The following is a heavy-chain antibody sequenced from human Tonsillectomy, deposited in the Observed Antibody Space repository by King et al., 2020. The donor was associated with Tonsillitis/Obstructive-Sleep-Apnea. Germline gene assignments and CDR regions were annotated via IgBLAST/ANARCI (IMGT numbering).Heavy chain of an antibody. J-gene: IGHJ3*02. Sequence: QLQESGPGLVKPSETLSLNCTVSGGSISSSSYYWGWIRQPPGKGLKWIGSIYYSGSTYYNPSLKSRVTISVDTSKNQFSLKLSSVTAADTAVYYCARPGVASTGAFDIWGQGTMVTVSS. CDR1: GGSISSSSYY. CDR2: IYYSGST. D-gene: IGHD5/OR15-5a*01. CDR3: ARPGVASTGAFDI. V-gene: IGHV4-39*01.